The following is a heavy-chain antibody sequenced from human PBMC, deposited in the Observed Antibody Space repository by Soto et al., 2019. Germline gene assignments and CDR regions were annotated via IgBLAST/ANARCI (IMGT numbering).Heavy chain of an antibody. CDR3: AKDHRRYYYDSSGYSNY. V-gene: IGHV3-30*18. Sequence: GGSLRLSCAASGFTFSSYGMHWVRQAPGKGLEWVAVISYDGSNKYYADSVKGRFTISRDNSKDTLYLQMNSLRAEDTAVYYCAKDHRRYYYDSSGYSNYWGQGTLVTVSS. D-gene: IGHD3-22*01. J-gene: IGHJ4*02. CDR1: GFTFSSYG. CDR2: ISYDGSNK.